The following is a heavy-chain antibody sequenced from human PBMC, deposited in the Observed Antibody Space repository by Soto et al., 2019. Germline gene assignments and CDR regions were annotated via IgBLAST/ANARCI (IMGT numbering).Heavy chain of an antibody. V-gene: IGHV3-21*01. J-gene: IGHJ4*02. Sequence: PGGSLRLPCAASGFAFSSYSMNWVRQAPGKGLEWVSSISSSSSYIYYADSVKGRFTISRDNAKNSLYLQMNSLRAEDTAVYYCARDCSGGSCYPLSYFDYWGQGTLVTVSS. CDR2: ISSSSSYI. CDR3: ARDCSGGSCYPLSYFDY. CDR1: GFAFSSYS. D-gene: IGHD2-15*01.